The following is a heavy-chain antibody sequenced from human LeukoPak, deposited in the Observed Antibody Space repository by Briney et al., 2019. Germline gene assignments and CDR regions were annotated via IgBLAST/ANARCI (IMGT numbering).Heavy chain of an antibody. V-gene: IGHV1-69*02. Sequence: GASVKVSCKASGGTFSSYTISWVRQAPGQGLEWMGRIIPILGIANYAQKFQGRVTITAGKSTSTAYMELSSLRSEDTAVYYCATADYGGYYYFAYWGQGTLVTVSS. CDR2: IIPILGIA. J-gene: IGHJ4*02. D-gene: IGHD4-23*01. CDR1: GGTFSSYT. CDR3: ATADYGGYYYFAY.